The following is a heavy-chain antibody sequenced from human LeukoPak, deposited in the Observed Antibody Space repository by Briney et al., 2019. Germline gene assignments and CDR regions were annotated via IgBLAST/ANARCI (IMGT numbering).Heavy chain of an antibody. CDR2: IYSGGST. CDR1: GFTVSSNY. D-gene: IGHD3-10*01. Sequence: PGGSLGLSCAASGFTVSSNYMSWVRQAPGKGLEWVSVIYSGGSTYYADSVKGRFTISRDNSKNTLYLQMNSLRAEDTAVYYCATYMVRTDAYYDWGQGTLVTVSS. CDR3: ATYMVRTDAYYD. J-gene: IGHJ4*02. V-gene: IGHV3-53*01.